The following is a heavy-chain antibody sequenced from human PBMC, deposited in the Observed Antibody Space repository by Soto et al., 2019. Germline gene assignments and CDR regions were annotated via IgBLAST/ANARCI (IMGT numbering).Heavy chain of an antibody. D-gene: IGHD2-2*01. CDR1: GFMVNTYA. J-gene: IGHJ5*02. CDR3: TKDRCPTTCCYFDL. CDR2: IGGSNSGT. V-gene: IGHV3-23*01. Sequence: EVQLLESGGGLVQPGGSLRLSCVASGFMVNTYAMSWVRQAPGKVLEWVSDIGGSNSGTHYADSVRGRFSTSRDTSKNTMYLQMDSLRAEDTAVYYCTKDRCPTTCCYFDLWGKGILVTVSS.